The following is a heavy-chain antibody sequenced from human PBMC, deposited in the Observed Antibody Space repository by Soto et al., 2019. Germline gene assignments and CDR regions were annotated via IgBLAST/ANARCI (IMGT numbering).Heavy chain of an antibody. CDR1: RGTFGNYA. Sequence: QVQLVQSGAEVKKPGSSVKVSCKASRGTFGNYAISWVRQAPGQGLEWMGGIMPVFGTVNYAQKFQGRVTSSENKFTKRAYMELSSLRYEDTAIYYCARVSVPGSYGEDFWGQGTTVTVSS. J-gene: IGHJ6*02. CDR2: IMPVFGTV. D-gene: IGHD5-18*01. V-gene: IGHV1-69*06. CDR3: ARVSVPGSYGEDF.